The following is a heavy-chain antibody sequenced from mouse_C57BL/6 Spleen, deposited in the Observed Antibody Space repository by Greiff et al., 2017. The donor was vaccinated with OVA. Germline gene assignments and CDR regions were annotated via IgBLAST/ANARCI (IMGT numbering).Heavy chain of an antibody. CDR1: GFTFSNYW. CDR3: TAVYYYAMDY. CDR2: IRLKSDNYAT. J-gene: IGHJ4*01. Sequence: EVKLEESGGGLVQPGGSMKLSCVASGFTFSNYWMNWVRQSPEKGLEWVAQIRLKSDNYATHYAESVKGRFTISRDDSKSSVYLQMNNLRAEDTGIYYCTAVYYYAMDYWGQGTSVTVSS. V-gene: IGHV6-3*01.